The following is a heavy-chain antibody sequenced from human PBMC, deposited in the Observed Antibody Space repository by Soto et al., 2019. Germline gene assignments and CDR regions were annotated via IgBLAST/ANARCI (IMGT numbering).Heavy chain of an antibody. V-gene: IGHV1-69*01. J-gene: IGHJ6*02. Sequence: VQLVQSGAEVKKPGSSVKVSCKASGGTFSSYAISWVRQAPGQGLEWMGGIIPIFGTANYAQKFQGRVTITADESTSTAYMELSSLRSEDTAVYYCARVAVAGQSYYYYGMDVWGQGTTVTVSS. CDR1: GGTFSSYA. D-gene: IGHD6-19*01. CDR3: ARVAVAGQSYYYYGMDV. CDR2: IIPIFGTA.